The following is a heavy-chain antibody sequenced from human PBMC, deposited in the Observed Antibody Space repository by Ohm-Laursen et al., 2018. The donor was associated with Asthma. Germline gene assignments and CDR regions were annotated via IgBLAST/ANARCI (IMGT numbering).Heavy chain of an antibody. V-gene: IGHV3-9*01. CDR1: GFTFDDYA. CDR2: ISWNSGSI. Sequence: SLRLSCTAPGFTFDDYAMHWVRQAPGKGLEWVSGISWNSGSIGYADSVKGRFTISRDNAKNSLYLQMNSLRAEDTALYYCAKDSMAAAGKGAFDIWGQGTMVTVSS. CDR3: AKDSMAAAGKGAFDI. J-gene: IGHJ3*02. D-gene: IGHD6-13*01.